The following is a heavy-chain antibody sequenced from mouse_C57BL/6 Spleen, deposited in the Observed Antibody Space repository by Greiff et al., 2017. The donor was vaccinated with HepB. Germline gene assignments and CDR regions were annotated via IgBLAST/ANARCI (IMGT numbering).Heavy chain of an antibody. Sequence: QVQLQQPGAELVRPGSSVKLSCKASGYTFTSYWMDWVKQRPGQGLEWIGNIYPSDSETHYNQKFKDKATLTVDKSSSTAYMLLSSLTSEDSAVYYCAGDYGSSYDYWGQGTTLTVSS. CDR1: GYTFTSYW. J-gene: IGHJ2*01. CDR2: IYPSDSET. V-gene: IGHV1-61*01. CDR3: AGDYGSSYDY. D-gene: IGHD1-1*01.